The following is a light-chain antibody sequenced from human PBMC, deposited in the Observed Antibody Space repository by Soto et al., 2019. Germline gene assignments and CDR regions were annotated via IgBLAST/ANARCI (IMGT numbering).Light chain of an antibody. Sequence: VLISYPRTMALSPEGRDILSCRASQDIRSHLAWYQQKPGQAPRLLIFDASSRATGIPDRFSGSGSGTEFTLSISRLEPEDFAVYNCEQYGTSPRTFGQGTKVDIK. CDR2: DAS. CDR3: EQYGTSPRT. V-gene: IGKV3-20*01. CDR1: QDIRSH. J-gene: IGKJ1*01.